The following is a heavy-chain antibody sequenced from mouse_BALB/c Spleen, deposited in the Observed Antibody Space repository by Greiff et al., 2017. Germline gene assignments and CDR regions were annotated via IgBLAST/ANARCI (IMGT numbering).Heavy chain of an antibody. V-gene: IGHV3-1*02. CDR2: IHYSGST. CDR3: ANYRYDELAY. Sequence: EVQLQQSGPDLVKPSQSLSLTCTVTGYSITSCYSWHWIRQFPGNKLEWMGYIHYSGSTNYNPSLKSRISITRDTSKNQFFLQLNSVTTEDTATYYCANYRYDELAYWGQGTLVTVSA. D-gene: IGHD2-14*01. CDR1: GYSITSCYS. J-gene: IGHJ3*01.